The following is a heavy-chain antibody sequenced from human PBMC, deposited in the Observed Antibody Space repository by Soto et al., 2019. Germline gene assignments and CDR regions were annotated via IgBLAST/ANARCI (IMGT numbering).Heavy chain of an antibody. CDR1: GYTFTSFG. CDR3: ARGGSHPDSGYFQH. Sequence: QVQLVQSGAEVRKPGASVKVSCKASGYTFTSFGISWVRQAPGQGLEWMGWISAYNGNTNYAQKVQGRVAMTTDTSTSTAYMDLRSLRSDDTAVYYCARGGSHPDSGYFQHWGQGTLVTVSS. J-gene: IGHJ1*01. D-gene: IGHD1-26*01. CDR2: ISAYNGNT. V-gene: IGHV1-18*01.